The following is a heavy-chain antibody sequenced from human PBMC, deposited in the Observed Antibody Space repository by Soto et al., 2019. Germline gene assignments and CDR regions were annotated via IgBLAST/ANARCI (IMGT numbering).Heavy chain of an antibody. J-gene: IGHJ4*02. CDR1: GYTFTSYG. D-gene: IGHD3-10*01. Sequence: ASVKVSCKASGYTFTSYGISWVRQAPGQGLEWMGWISAYNVNTNYAQKLQGRVTMTTVTSTSTAYMELRSLRSDDTAVYYCARWFGELLIADYWGQGTLVTVSS. CDR2: ISAYNVNT. CDR3: ARWFGELLIADY. V-gene: IGHV1-18*01.